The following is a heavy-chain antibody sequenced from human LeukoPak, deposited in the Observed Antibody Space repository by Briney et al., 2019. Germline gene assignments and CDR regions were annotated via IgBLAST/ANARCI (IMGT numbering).Heavy chain of an antibody. V-gene: IGHV1-2*02. CDR3: ARGALLLWFGESNDY. Sequence: ASEKVSCKASGYTFTGYYMHWVRQAPGQGLEWMGWINPNSGGTNYAQKFQSRVTMTRDTSISTAYMELSRLRSDDTAAYYCARGALLLWFGESNDYWGQGTLVTVSS. CDR2: INPNSGGT. D-gene: IGHD3-10*01. CDR1: GYTFTGYY. J-gene: IGHJ4*02.